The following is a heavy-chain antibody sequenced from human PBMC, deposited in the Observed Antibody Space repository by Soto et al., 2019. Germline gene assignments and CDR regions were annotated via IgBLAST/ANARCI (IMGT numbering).Heavy chain of an antibody. CDR3: AKDPPYFDY. V-gene: IGHV3-30*18. CDR2: ISYDGSNK. CDR1: GFTFSSYG. J-gene: IGHJ4*02. Sequence: LRLSCAASGFTFSSYGMHWVRQAPGKGLEWVAVISYDGSNKYYADSVKGRFTISRDNSKNTLYLQMNSLRAEDTAVYYCAKDPPYFDYWGQGTLVTVSS.